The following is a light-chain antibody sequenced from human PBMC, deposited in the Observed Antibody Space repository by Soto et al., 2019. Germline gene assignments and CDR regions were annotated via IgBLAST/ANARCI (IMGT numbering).Light chain of an antibody. Sequence: QSALTQPASVSGSPGQSFTIPCTGSSSDVGAYHSVSWYQQHPGKAPKLIIFDVSNRPSGVSNRFSGSKSGNTAFLTISGLQAEDEADYYCSSFTDTGTVMFGGGTKLTVL. CDR2: DVS. V-gene: IGLV2-14*03. CDR3: SSFTDTGTVM. CDR1: SSDVGAYHS. J-gene: IGLJ3*02.